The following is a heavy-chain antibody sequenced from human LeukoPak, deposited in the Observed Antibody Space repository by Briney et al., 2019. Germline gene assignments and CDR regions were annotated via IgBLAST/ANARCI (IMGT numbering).Heavy chain of an antibody. D-gene: IGHD1/OR15-1a*01. CDR1: GFSSSDYY. V-gene: IGHV3-11*01. Sequence: GGSLRLSCAASGFSSSDYYMSWIRQAPGKGLEWVSEMGNSRCTIYYAHSVKGRFTISRDNAKNALYLQMSSLRAEDTAVYYWARDWGEEMEHNYYYYGLDVWGQGTTVTVSS. J-gene: IGHJ6*02. CDR2: MGNSRCTI. CDR3: ARDWGEEMEHNYYYYGLDV.